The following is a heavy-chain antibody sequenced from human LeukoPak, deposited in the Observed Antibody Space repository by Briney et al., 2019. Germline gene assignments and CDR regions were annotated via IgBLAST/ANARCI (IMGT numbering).Heavy chain of an antibody. V-gene: IGHV4-39*01. CDR2: INHSGST. CDR1: GGSISSSSYY. CDR3: ARHFTRTYYYGSGRINYFDY. J-gene: IGHJ4*02. D-gene: IGHD3-10*01. Sequence: PSETLSLTCTVSGGSISSSSYYWGWIRQPPGKGLEWIGEINHSGSTNYNPSLKSRVTISVDTSKNQFSLKLSSVTAADTAVYYCARHFTRTYYYGSGRINYFDYWGQGTLVTVSS.